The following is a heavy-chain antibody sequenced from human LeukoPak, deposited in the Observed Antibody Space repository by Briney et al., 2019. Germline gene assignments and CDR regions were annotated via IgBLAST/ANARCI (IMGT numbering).Heavy chain of an antibody. J-gene: IGHJ4*02. CDR1: GYTFSGYY. D-gene: IGHD2/OR15-2a*01. Sequence: ASVKLSCKASGYTFSGYYMHWVRQAPGQGLEWVGWINSKGGGTNCTQKVQDRVSITRDRSNSTLYMEVNRLRPDDTAVYYCAKGAFYASRNYLVDYYGQGTLTTVSS. CDR2: INSKGGGT. CDR3: AKGAFYASRNYLVDY. V-gene: IGHV1-2*02.